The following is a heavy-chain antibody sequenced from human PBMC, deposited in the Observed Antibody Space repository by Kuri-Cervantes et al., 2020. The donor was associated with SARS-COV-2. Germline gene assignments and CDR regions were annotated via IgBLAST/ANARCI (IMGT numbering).Heavy chain of an antibody. V-gene: IGHV3-33*01. J-gene: IGHJ6*02. Sequence: GESLKISCAAAGFTFSSYGMHWVRQAPGKGLEWVAVIWYDGSNKYYADSVKGRYTISRDNSKNTLYLQMNSLRTEDTAVYYCARDPPHGTDYGGSIDVWGQGTTVTVSS. CDR1: GFTFSSYG. D-gene: IGHD4-23*01. CDR3: ARDPPHGTDYGGSIDV. CDR2: IWYDGSNK.